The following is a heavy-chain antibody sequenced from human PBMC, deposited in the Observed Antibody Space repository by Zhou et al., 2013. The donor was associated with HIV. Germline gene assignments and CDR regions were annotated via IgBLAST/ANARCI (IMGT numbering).Heavy chain of an antibody. D-gene: IGHD2-15*01. J-gene: IGHJ3*02. V-gene: IGHV1-69*14. CDR1: GGNFSTSA. CDR2: IIPMSTTT. CDR3: GRGPYYSDTPGGPLDI. Sequence: QVQLVQSGAEVKKPGSSVRVSCKVSGGNFSTSAISWVRQAPGQGLEWMGGIIPMSTTTTYSQRVQGRVTITSDKSANTAYMELRDLRSEDTAVYYCGRGPYYSDTPGGPLDIWGQGTWVTISS.